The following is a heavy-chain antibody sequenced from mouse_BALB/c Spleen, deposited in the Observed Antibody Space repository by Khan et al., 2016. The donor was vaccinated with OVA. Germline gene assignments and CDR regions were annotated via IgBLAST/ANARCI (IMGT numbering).Heavy chain of an antibody. CDR3: ARGGVAYYRKDGCAMEY. CDR2: INTHSGVP. Sequence: QIQLVQSGPELKKPGETVRISCKASGYTFTTAGIQWVQKMPGKGLKWIGWINTHSGVPKYAEDFKGRFAFSLEISVNTAYLQITNLKNEDTATYFCARGGVAYYRKDGCAMEYWRQGSSVTVSS. V-gene: IGHV9-4*02. CDR1: GYTFTTAG. J-gene: IGHJ4*01. D-gene: IGHD2-12*01.